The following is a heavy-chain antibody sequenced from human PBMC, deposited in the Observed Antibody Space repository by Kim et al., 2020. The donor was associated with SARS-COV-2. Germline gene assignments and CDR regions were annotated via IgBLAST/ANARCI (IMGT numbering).Heavy chain of an antibody. D-gene: IGHD2-21*02. CDR1: GLTFSYYD. Sequence: GGSLRLSCEGSGLTFSYYDIHWLRQHTGEGLEWVSTIGRDGDTYYPDSVRGRFVISRDNAKSSVSLQINSLRTGDAAVYYCVACIRRAVSGDCPYWGRGTLVTVSS. J-gene: IGHJ4*02. CDR2: IGRDGDT. V-gene: IGHV3-13*04. CDR3: VACIRRAVSGDCPY.